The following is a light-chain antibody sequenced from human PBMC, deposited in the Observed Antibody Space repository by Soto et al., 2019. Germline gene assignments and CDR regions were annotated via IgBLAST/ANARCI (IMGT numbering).Light chain of an antibody. CDR1: QNIDHH. J-gene: IGKJ1*01. CDR2: AAS. CDR3: QQSYSTTWT. V-gene: IGKV1-39*01. Sequence: DIQMTQSPSSLSASVGDRVTITCRASQNIDHHLNWYQHKPGRAPKLLMDAASRMQSGVPSRFSGSGTGTEFTLIINSLQSEDFATYYCQQSYSTTWTFGQGTRVEVK.